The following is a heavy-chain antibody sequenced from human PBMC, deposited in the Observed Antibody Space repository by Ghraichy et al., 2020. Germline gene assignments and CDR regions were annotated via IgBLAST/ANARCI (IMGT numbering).Heavy chain of an antibody. D-gene: IGHD1-26*01. CDR3: ARGGAFAALDY. CDR2: IYHGGTT. V-gene: IGHV4-4*02. CDR1: GGSISSGHW. J-gene: IGHJ4*02. Sequence: SQTLSLTCDVSGGSISSGHWWSWVRQPPGKGLEWFGQIYHGGTTNYNPSLESRVTISVDKSKNQFSLKVTSVTATDTAVYYCARGGAFAALDYWGQGRLVTVSS.